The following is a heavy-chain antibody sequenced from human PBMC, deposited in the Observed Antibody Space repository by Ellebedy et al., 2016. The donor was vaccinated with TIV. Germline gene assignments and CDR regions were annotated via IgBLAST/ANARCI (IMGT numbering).Heavy chain of an antibody. CDR1: GGSISSSNYY. D-gene: IGHD6-6*01. Sequence: SETLSLXXTVSGGSISSSNYYWGWIRQSPGKGLEWIASIYYSGSTYYNPSLKSRVTISVDTSKNQFSLKLSSVTAADTAVYYCARVYLLEYSSSWGVFDYWGQGTLVTVSS. CDR2: IYYSGST. J-gene: IGHJ4*02. V-gene: IGHV4-39*07. CDR3: ARVYLLEYSSSWGVFDY.